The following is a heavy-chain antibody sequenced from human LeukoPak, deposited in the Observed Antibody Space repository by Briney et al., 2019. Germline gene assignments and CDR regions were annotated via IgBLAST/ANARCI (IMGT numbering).Heavy chain of an antibody. CDR1: GFAFIAYA. Sequence: GGSLRLSCVASGFAFIAYALSWVRPTPGKGLEWVSTVSGSGGRTFYADSVKVRFTISRDNSKKTVSLQMNSLRVDDTAVYYCAKGGAAMTDAPHGDVVTTTLDGFDIWGQGSMVTVSS. CDR2: VSGSGGRT. D-gene: IGHD2-21*02. CDR3: AKGGAAMTDAPHGDVVTTTLDGFDI. J-gene: IGHJ3*02. V-gene: IGHV3-23*01.